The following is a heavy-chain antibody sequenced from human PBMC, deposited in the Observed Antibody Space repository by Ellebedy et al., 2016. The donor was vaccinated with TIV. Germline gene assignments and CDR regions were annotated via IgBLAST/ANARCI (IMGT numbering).Heavy chain of an antibody. CDR1: GYTFTSYY. CDR2: IDGDSGYT. CDR3: ATEHSASGSYYY. Sequence: ASVKVSXXASGYTFTSYYIHWVRQAPGQRPEWMGWIDGDSGYTKYSREFQDKISITRDTAANIAYLHLTSLMSEDTAVYYCATEHSASGSYYYWGQGTLVTVSS. V-gene: IGHV1-3*01. J-gene: IGHJ4*02. D-gene: IGHD3-10*01.